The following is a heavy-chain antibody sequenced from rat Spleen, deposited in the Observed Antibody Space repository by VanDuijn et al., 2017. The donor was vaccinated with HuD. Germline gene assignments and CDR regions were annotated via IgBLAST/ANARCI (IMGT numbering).Heavy chain of an antibody. Sequence: EVQLVESDGGLVQPGRSLKLSCAASGFTFSDYYMAWVRQAPTKGLEWVATISYDGSSTYYRDSVKGRFTISRDNAKSTLYLQMDSLRSEDTATYYCATTMMVIITLFDYWGQGVMVTVSS. CDR1: GFTFSDYY. V-gene: IGHV5-29*01. CDR3: ATTMMVIITLFDY. D-gene: IGHD1-12*03. J-gene: IGHJ2*01. CDR2: ISYDGSST.